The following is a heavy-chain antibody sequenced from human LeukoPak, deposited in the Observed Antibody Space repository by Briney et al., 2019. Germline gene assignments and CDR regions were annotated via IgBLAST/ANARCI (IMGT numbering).Heavy chain of an antibody. Sequence: SVKVSCKASGGTFSSYAISWVRQAPGQGLEWMGGIIPIFGTANYAQKFQGRVTITADKSTSTAYMELSSLRSEDTAVYYCARGGITGTTIPYYYYYYMDVWGKGTTVTVSS. D-gene: IGHD1-20*01. J-gene: IGHJ6*03. CDR3: ARGGITGTTIPYYYYYYMDV. CDR2: IIPIFGTA. V-gene: IGHV1-69*06. CDR1: GGTFSSYA.